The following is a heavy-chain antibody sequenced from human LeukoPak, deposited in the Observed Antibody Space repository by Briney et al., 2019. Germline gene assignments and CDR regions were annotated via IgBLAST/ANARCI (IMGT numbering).Heavy chain of an antibody. CDR3: ARGEYSSSWYPDAFDI. J-gene: IGHJ3*02. V-gene: IGHV5-51*01. CDR2: IYPGDSDT. CDR1: GYSFTSYG. Sequence: GESLKICCTGSGYSFTSYGIGWVREMPGKGLKWMGIIYPGDSDTRYSPSFQGQVTISADKSISTAYLQWSSLKASDTAMYYCARGEYSSSWYPDAFDIWGQGTMVTVSS. D-gene: IGHD6-13*01.